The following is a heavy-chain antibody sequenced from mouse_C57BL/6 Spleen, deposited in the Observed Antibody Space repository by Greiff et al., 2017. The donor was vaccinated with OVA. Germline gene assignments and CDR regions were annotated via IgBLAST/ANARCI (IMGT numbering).Heavy chain of an antibody. J-gene: IGHJ1*03. Sequence: QVQLQQSGAELVKPGASVKLSCKASGYTFTSYWMHWVKQRPGQGLEWIGMIHPNSGSTNYNEKFKSKATLTVDKSSSTAYMQLSSLTSEDSAVYYCARFGYEYFDVWGTGTTVTVSS. CDR3: ARFGYEYFDV. CDR2: IHPNSGST. D-gene: IGHD2-2*01. CDR1: GYTFTSYW. V-gene: IGHV1-64*01.